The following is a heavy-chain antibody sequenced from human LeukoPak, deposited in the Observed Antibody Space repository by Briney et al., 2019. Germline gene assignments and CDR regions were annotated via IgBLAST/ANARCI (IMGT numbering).Heavy chain of an antibody. J-gene: IGHJ3*02. D-gene: IGHD3/OR15-3a*01. V-gene: IGHV3-53*01. Sequence: GGSLRLSCAVSGFAFSSNLMSWVRQAPGKGLEWVSVISTGGSTNYDASVKGRFSISSDNSKNKLSLQMNSLIAADTAVYYCAGVHDYWTGSRREDSLDIWGQGTLVTVSS. CDR3: AGVHDYWTGSRREDSLDI. CDR2: ISTGGST. CDR1: GFAFSSNL.